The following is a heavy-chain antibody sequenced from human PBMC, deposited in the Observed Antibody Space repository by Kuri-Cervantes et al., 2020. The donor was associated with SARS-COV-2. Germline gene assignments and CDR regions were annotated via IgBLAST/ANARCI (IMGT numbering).Heavy chain of an antibody. CDR1: GFTVSSNY. J-gene: IGHJ6*02. CDR3: ASSGSPYYYYGMDV. Sequence: GESLKISCAASGFTVSSNYMSWVRQAPGKGLEWVSVIYSGGSTYYADSVKGRFTISRDNSKNTLYLQTNSLRAEDTAVYYCASSGSPYYYYGMDVWGQGTTVTVSS. D-gene: IGHD1-26*01. CDR2: IYSGGST. V-gene: IGHV3-66*01.